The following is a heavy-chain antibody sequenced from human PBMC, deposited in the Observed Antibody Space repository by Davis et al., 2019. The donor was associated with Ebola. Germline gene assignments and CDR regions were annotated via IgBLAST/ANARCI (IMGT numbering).Heavy chain of an antibody. J-gene: IGHJ6*02. D-gene: IGHD6-19*01. V-gene: IGHV1-69*13. CDR2: IIPIFGTA. Sequence: SSVKVSCKASVGTFSSYAISWVRQPPGQWLEWMGGIIPIFGTANYAQKFQDRVTITADESTSTAYMELSSLRSEDTAVYYCARSTGIAVAGTPVGGMDVWGQGTTVTVSS. CDR3: ARSTGIAVAGTPVGGMDV. CDR1: VGTFSSYA.